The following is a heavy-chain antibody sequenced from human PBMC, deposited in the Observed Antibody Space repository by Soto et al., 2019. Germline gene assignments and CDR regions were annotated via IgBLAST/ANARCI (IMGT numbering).Heavy chain of an antibody. CDR3: ARDSGEPYYYYGMDV. D-gene: IGHD3-10*01. J-gene: IGHJ6*02. Sequence: GGSLRLSCAASGFTFSSYGMHWVRQAPGKGLEWVAVIWYDGSNKYYADSVKGRFTISRDNSKNTLYLQMNSLRAEDTAVYYCARDSGEPYYYYGMDVWGQGTTVTVYS. V-gene: IGHV3-33*01. CDR2: IWYDGSNK. CDR1: GFTFSSYG.